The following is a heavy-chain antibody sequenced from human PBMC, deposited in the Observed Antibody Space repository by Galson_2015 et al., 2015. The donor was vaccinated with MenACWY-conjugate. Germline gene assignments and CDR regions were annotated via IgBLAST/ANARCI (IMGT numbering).Heavy chain of an antibody. V-gene: IGHV6-1*01. J-gene: IGHJ4*02. CDR3: AREVLNSSDS. CDR1: GDSASGPIVA. CDR2: AYHTCRRDT. D-gene: IGHD3-9*01. Sequence: CAISGDSASGPIVAWNWIRQSPSRGLEWLGRAYHTCRRDTNYTMSETRRIDSSSDTSKNQVNLQLNSVTPEDSAVYYCAREVLNSSDSWGQGTLVTVSS.